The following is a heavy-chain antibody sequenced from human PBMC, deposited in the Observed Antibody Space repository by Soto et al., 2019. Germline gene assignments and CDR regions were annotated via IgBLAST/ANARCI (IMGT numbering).Heavy chain of an antibody. CDR3: AMARIAVAGFDY. J-gene: IGHJ4*02. CDR2: INSDGSST. V-gene: IGHV3-74*01. Sequence: EVQLVESGGGLVQPGGSLRLSCAASGFTFSSYWMHWVRQAPVKGLVWVSRINSDGSSTSYAESVKGRFTISRDNAKNTLYLQMNRLRAEDTAVYYCAMARIAVAGFDYWGQGTLVTVYS. D-gene: IGHD6-19*01. CDR1: GFTFSSYW.